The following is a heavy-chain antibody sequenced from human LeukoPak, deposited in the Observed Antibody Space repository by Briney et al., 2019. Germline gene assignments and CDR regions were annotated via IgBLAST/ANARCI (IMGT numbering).Heavy chain of an antibody. CDR3: AKDTYYDILTGYQRAYYFDY. V-gene: IGHV3-23*01. Sequence: GRSLRLSCAASGFTFSSYATSWVRQAPGKGLEWVSAISGSGGSTYYADSVKGRFTISRDNSKNTLYLQMNSLRAEDTAVYYCAKDTYYDILTGYQRAYYFDYWGQGTLVTVSS. J-gene: IGHJ4*02. CDR2: ISGSGGST. CDR1: GFTFSSYA. D-gene: IGHD3-9*01.